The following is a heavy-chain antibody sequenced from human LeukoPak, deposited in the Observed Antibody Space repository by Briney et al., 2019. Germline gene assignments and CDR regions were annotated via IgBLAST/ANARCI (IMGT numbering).Heavy chain of an antibody. Sequence: ASVKVSCKVSGYTLTELSMHWVRQAPGQGLEWMGWISAYNGNTNYAQKLQGRVTMTTDTSTSTAYMELRSLRSDDTAVYYCARETSVIAVAGTEFRNDYWGQGTLVTVSS. V-gene: IGHV1-18*01. CDR1: GYTLTELS. CDR3: ARETSVIAVAGTEFRNDY. J-gene: IGHJ4*02. CDR2: ISAYNGNT. D-gene: IGHD6-19*01.